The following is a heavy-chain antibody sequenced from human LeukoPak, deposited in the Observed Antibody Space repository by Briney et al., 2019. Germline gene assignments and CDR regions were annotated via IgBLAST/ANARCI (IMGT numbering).Heavy chain of an antibody. CDR2: IYYSGST. D-gene: IGHD3-10*01. Sequence: PSETLSLTCTVSGGSVSSGSYYWSWIRQPPGKGLEWIGYIYYSGSTNYNPSLKSRVTLSVDTSKNQFSLKLSSVTAADTAVYYCARVTYYGSGSYLGMDVWGQGTTVTASS. CDR3: ARVTYYGSGSYLGMDV. V-gene: IGHV4-61*01. J-gene: IGHJ6*02. CDR1: GGSVSSGSYY.